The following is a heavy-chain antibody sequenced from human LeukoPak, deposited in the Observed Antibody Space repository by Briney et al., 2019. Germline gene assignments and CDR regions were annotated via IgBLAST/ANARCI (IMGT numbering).Heavy chain of an antibody. J-gene: IGHJ3*02. D-gene: IGHD6-19*01. V-gene: IGHV4-59*01. CDR3: ARVVGGSGWSGAFDI. Sequence: PSETLSLTCTVSGGSISSYYWSWIRQPPGKGLEWIGYIYYSGSTNYNPSLKSRVTISVDTSKNQFSLKLSSVTAADTAVYYCARVVGGSGWSGAFDIWGQGTMVTVSS. CDR1: GGSISSYY. CDR2: IYYSGST.